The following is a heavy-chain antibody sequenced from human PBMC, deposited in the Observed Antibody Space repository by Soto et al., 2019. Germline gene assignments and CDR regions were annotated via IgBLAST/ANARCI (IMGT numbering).Heavy chain of an antibody. CDR3: ARSTAVCCGGSGYYYDFMDV. CDR1: GYTFTSYG. Sequence: ASVKVSCKASGYTFTSYGISWVRQAPGQGLEWMGWISAYNGNTNYAQKLQGRVTMTTDTSTSTAYMELRSLRSDNTAVYYCARSTAVCCGGSGYYYDFMDVLAKRSSVPVSS. CDR2: ISAYNGNT. V-gene: IGHV1-18*01. J-gene: IGHJ6*03. D-gene: IGHD2-15*01.